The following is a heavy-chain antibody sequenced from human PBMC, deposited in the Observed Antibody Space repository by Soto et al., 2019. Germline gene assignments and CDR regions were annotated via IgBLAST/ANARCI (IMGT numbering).Heavy chain of an antibody. V-gene: IGHV4-4*02. CDR2: IFHGGST. J-gene: IGHJ4*02. CDR1: GASIRSNNW. CDR3: AQSTSGWSNFDY. D-gene: IGHD6-19*01. Sequence: SETLSLTCAVSGASIRSNNWWSWVRQPPGKGLEWIGEIFHGGSTYYNPSLKTRLTISVDKSKNQFSLNLTSVTAADTAVYYCAQSTSGWSNFDYWGQGTLVT.